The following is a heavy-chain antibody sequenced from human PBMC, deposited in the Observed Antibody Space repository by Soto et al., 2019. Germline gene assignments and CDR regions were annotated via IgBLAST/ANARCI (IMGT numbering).Heavy chain of an antibody. Sequence: ASVKVSCKVSGYTLTELSMHWVRQAPGKGLEWMGGFDPEDGETIYAQKFQGRVTMTEDTSTDTAYMELSSLRSEDTAVYYCATVAYDFWSGYFIGFDYRGQGTLVTVSS. CDR1: GYTLTELS. CDR2: FDPEDGET. CDR3: ATVAYDFWSGYFIGFDY. J-gene: IGHJ4*02. V-gene: IGHV1-24*01. D-gene: IGHD3-3*01.